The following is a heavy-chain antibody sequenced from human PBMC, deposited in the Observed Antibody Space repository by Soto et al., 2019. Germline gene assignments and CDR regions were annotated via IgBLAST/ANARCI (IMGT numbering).Heavy chain of an antibody. CDR3: AKDNEEWELLRGFDY. CDR2: ISGSGGST. V-gene: IGHV3-23*01. J-gene: IGHJ4*01. Sequence: GGSLRLSCAASGFTFSSYAMSWVRQAPGKGLEWVSAISGSGGSTYYADSVKGRFTISRDNSKNTLYLQMNSLRAEDTAVYYCAKDNEEWELLRGFDYWGQGTLVTVSS. D-gene: IGHD1-26*01. CDR1: GFTFSSYA.